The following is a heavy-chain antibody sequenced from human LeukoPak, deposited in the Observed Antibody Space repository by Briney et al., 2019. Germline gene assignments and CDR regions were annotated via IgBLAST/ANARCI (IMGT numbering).Heavy chain of an antibody. Sequence: ASVKVSCKASGYTFTGYYMHWVRQAPGQGLEWMGWINPNSGGTNYAQKFQGRVTMTRDTSISTAYMELSRLRSDDTAVYYCARVSGYDEGFDYWGQGTLVTVSS. CDR2: INPNSGGT. CDR3: ARVSGYDEGFDY. V-gene: IGHV1-2*02. D-gene: IGHD5-12*01. J-gene: IGHJ4*02. CDR1: GYTFTGYY.